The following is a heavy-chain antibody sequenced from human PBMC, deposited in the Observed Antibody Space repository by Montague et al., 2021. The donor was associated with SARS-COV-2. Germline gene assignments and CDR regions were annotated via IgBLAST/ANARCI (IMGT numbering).Heavy chain of an antibody. Sequence: SETLSLTYAVYGGSFSGYYWTWIRQSPGEGLEWIAEINHSGTTNYNFNPSLRSRVTISVDTSKSQFSLKLSSVTAADTGVYYCARWDPQTLTLIGLRGKSASDYWGQGTLVTVSS. CDR3: ARWDPQTLTLIGLRGKSASDY. J-gene: IGHJ4*02. V-gene: IGHV4-34*01. CDR1: GGSFSGYY. CDR2: INHSGTT. D-gene: IGHD4-23*01.